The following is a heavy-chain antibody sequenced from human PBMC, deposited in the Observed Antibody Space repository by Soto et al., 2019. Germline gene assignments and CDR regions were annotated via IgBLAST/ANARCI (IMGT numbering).Heavy chain of an antibody. D-gene: IGHD5-12*01. J-gene: IGHJ3*02. Sequence: QVQLQESDGGLVKASQTLSLTCTVSGGSVSSGAYYWTWIRQRPGKGLEWIGYIYYSGSTYYSPSLKSRLSISLDTSKNQFSLRLSSVTAADTAMYYCARARLRAVYAFDIWGQGTMVTVSS. CDR3: ARARLRAVYAFDI. V-gene: IGHV4-31*03. CDR2: IYYSGST. CDR1: GGSVSSGAYY.